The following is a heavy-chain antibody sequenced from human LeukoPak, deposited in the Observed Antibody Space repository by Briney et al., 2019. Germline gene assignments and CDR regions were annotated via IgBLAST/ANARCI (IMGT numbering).Heavy chain of an antibody. D-gene: IGHD3-3*01. J-gene: IGHJ4*01. CDR2: IYYSGST. CDR3: ATLSGYYTEGFDY. CDR1: GGSISSSSYY. Sequence: PSETLSLTCTVSGGSISSSSYYWGWIRQPPGKGLEWIGSIYYSGSTYYNPSLKSRVTISVDTSKNQFSLKLSSVTAADTAVYYCATLSGYYTEGFDYWGHGTLVTVSS. V-gene: IGHV4-39*01.